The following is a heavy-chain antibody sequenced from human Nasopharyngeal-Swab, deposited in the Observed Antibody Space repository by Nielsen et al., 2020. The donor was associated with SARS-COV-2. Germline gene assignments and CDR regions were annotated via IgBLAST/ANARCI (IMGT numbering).Heavy chain of an antibody. CDR1: GFTFGDYA. D-gene: IGHD3-10*01. V-gene: IGHV3-49*04. Sequence: GASLKISCTASGFTFGDYAMSWVRQAPGKGLEWVGFIRSKAYGGTTEYAASVKGRFTISRDDSKSIAYLQMNSLKTEDTAVYYCTRAMVRGAPNWFDPWGQGTLVTVSS. CDR2: IRSKAYGGTT. CDR3: TRAMVRGAPNWFDP. J-gene: IGHJ5*02.